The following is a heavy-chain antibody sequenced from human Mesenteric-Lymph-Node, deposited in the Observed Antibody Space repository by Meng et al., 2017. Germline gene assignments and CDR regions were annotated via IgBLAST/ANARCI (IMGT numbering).Heavy chain of an antibody. CDR2: IDPSGESP. Sequence: QVQLVQSGAEGKKPGASVTVSCKASRDTFTSNYMHWVRQAPGQGLEWLGIIDPSGESPSYAQKFRGRVTMTRDTSTSTVYMELISLGSDDTAVYYCATTPTHTLGSDIDYWGQGTLVTVSS. CDR1: RDTFTSNY. CDR3: ATTPTHTLGSDIDY. J-gene: IGHJ4*02. D-gene: IGHD3-10*01. V-gene: IGHV1-46*01.